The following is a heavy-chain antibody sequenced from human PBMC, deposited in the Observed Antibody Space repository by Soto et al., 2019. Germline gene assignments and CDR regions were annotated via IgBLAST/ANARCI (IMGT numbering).Heavy chain of an antibody. V-gene: IGHV1-69*13. D-gene: IGHD2-15*01. Sequence: VKVSCKASGGFFSTYAISWVRQAPGQGLEWMGGIIPILRRPNYAQKFQGRVTITADESTTTAYMELSRLSSEDTAIYYCARDHEGLGYCSGGPCYPRVFDVWGPGTMVTVSS. CDR1: GGFFSTYA. CDR3: ARDHEGLGYCSGGPCYPRVFDV. CDR2: IIPILRRP. J-gene: IGHJ3*01.